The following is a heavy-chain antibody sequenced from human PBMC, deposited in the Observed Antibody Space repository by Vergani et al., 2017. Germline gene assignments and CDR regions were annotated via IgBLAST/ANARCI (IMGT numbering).Heavy chain of an antibody. CDR1: GYTFTGYY. J-gene: IGHJ4*02. Sequence: QVQLVQSGAEVKKPGASVKVSCKASGYTFTGYYMHWVRQAPGQGLEWMGWINPNSGGTNYAQKFQGRVTMTRDTSISTAYMGLSRLRTDETSVYYCARDGGPRGWYYYDSSGYYPYYVDYWGQGTLVTVSS. CDR2: INPNSGGT. D-gene: IGHD3-22*01. V-gene: IGHV1-2*02. CDR3: ARDGGPRGWYYYDSSGYYPYYVDY.